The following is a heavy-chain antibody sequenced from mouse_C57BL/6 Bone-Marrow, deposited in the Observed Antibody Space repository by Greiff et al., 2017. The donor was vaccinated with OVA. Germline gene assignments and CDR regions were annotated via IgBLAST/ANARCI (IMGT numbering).Heavy chain of an antibody. CDR3: VRDYYGSIYRWYFDV. Sequence: EVQRVESGGGLVQPKGSLKLSCAASGFTFNTYAMHWVRQAPGKGLEWVARIRSKSSNYATYYADSVKDRFTISRDDSQSMLYRQMNNLKTEDTAMYYWVRDYYGSIYRWYFDVWGTGTTVTVSS. D-gene: IGHD1-1*01. CDR1: GFTFNTYA. CDR2: IRSKSSNYAT. J-gene: IGHJ1*03. V-gene: IGHV10-3*01.